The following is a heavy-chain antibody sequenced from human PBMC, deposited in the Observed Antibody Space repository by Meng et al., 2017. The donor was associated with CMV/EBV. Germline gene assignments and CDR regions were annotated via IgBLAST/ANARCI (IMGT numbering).Heavy chain of an antibody. CDR2: ISAYNGNT. D-gene: IGHD3-3*01. CDR1: GGTFSSYG. Sequence: ASVKVSCKASGGTFSSYGISWVRQAPGQGLEWMGWISAYNGNTNYAQKLQGRVTMTTDTSTSTAYMELRSLRSDDTAVYYCARGTSYDFWSGYPPSSFDYWGQGTLVTVSS. J-gene: IGHJ4*02. V-gene: IGHV1-18*01. CDR3: ARGTSYDFWSGYPPSSFDY.